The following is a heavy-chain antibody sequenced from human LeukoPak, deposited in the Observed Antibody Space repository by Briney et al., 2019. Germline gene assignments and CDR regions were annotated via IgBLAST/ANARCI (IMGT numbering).Heavy chain of an antibody. D-gene: IGHD1-26*01. V-gene: IGHV3-7*01. Sequence: GGSLRLSCAASGFTFSGHWMSWVRQAPAKGLEWVAHMDGDGSQIYYMDFVKGRFTISRDNAKNSLYLQMNGLRAEDTAVYYCVAWGNSGNSWGQGTMVIVSS. J-gene: IGHJ3*01. CDR2: MDGDGSQI. CDR1: GFTFSGHW. CDR3: VAWGNSGNS.